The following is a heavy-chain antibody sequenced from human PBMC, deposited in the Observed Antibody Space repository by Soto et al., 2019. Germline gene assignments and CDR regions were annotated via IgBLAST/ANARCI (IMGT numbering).Heavy chain of an antibody. J-gene: IGHJ4*02. D-gene: IGHD2-21*02. Sequence: ASVKVSCKASGYTFTSYAMHWVRQAPGQRLEWMGWINAGNGNTKYSQKFQGRVAITRDTSASTAYMELSSLRSEDTAVYYCARSIVVVTALDYWGQGTLVPSPQ. CDR1: GYTFTSYA. CDR2: INAGNGNT. CDR3: ARSIVVVTALDY. V-gene: IGHV1-3*01.